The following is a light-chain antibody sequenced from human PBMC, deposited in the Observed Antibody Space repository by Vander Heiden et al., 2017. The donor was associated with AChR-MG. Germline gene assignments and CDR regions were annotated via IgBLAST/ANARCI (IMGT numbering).Light chain of an antibody. Sequence: QSALTQPPSVSGPPGQSITVSCPGTSSDVGGYNYVSWYQQHPGKAPKLMIYDVSNRPSGVSNRFSGSKSGNTASLTISGLQAEDEADYYCRSYTSSSTLEIFGGGTKLTVL. J-gene: IGLJ2*01. V-gene: IGLV2-14*03. CDR2: DVS. CDR1: SSDVGGYNY. CDR3: RSYTSSSTLEI.